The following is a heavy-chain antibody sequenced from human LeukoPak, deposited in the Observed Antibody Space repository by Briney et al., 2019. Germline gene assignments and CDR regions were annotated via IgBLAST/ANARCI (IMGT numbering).Heavy chain of an antibody. CDR2: INTNTGNP. J-gene: IGHJ4*02. CDR1: GYTFTDYS. CDR3: ARTMVRGVIGY. V-gene: IGHV7-4-1*02. Sequence: ASVKVSCKASGYTFTDYSIHWVRQAPGQGLEWMGWINTNTGNPTYAQGFIGRFVFSLDTSVSTAYLQISSLKTEDTAVYYCARTMVRGVIGYWGQGTLVTVSS. D-gene: IGHD3-10*01.